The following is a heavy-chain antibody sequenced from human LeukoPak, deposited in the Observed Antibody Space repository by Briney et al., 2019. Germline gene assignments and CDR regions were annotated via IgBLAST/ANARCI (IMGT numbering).Heavy chain of an antibody. CDR3: AKGFGSSSWYYFDY. Sequence: GGSLRLSCGASGFTFSSYAMSWVRQAPGKGLEWVSAISGSGGSTYYADSVKGRFTISRDNSKNTLYLQMNSLRAEDTAVYYCAKGFGSSSWYYFDYWGQGTLVTVSS. D-gene: IGHD6-13*01. V-gene: IGHV3-23*01. CDR1: GFTFSSYA. CDR2: ISGSGGST. J-gene: IGHJ4*02.